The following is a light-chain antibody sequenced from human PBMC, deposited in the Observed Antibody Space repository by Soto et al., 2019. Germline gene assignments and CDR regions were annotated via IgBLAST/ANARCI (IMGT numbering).Light chain of an antibody. J-gene: IGKJ1*01. CDR3: QPNYRGGPWS. V-gene: IGKV1-39*01. CDR1: QSISRY. Sequence: DIQMTQSPSSLSASVGDRITITCRASQSISRYLNWYQHKPGKAPKLLINAATSLERGVPSRVSGGGTGTDCPLNVSSLQPDELATCHCQPNYRGGPWSFSQGNKVEVK. CDR2: AAT.